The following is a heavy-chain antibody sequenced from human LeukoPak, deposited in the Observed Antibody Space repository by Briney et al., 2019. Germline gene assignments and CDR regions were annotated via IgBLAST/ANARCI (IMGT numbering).Heavy chain of an antibody. CDR1: DFTFSAYW. D-gene: IGHD3-10*01. CDR3: AGEFSGAREV. CDR2: IPPEASRT. V-gene: IGHV3-74*01. J-gene: IGHJ3*01. Sequence: GGSLRLSCTASDFTFSAYWVHWVRQAPGKGLIWVARIPPEASRTTYADSVKGRFTISRDNAKNTVYLQMNSLRVDDTAIYFCAGEFSGAREVWGQGTMVTVSS.